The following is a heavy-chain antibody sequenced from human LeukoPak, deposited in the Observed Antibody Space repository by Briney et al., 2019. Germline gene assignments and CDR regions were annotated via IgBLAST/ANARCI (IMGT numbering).Heavy chain of an antibody. CDR2: INPNGYST. D-gene: IGHD2-21*01. V-gene: IGHV1-46*01. Sequence: ASVKVSCKASGYTFTTYYMHWVRQAPGQGLEWMGVINPNGYSTNYAQKFQGRATMTRDMSTSTVYMELSSLRSEDTAVYYCAGEFGGDYWFGPWGQGTLVTVSS. CDR3: AGEFGGDYWFGP. CDR1: GYTFTTYY. J-gene: IGHJ5*02.